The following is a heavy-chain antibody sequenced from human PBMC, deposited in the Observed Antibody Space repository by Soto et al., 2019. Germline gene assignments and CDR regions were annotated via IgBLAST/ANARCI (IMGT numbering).Heavy chain of an antibody. Sequence: GGSLRLSCAASGFTFSSYGMHWVRQAPGKGLEWVAVISYDGSNKYYADSVKGRFTISRDNSKNTLYLQMNSLRAEDTAVYYCATRRITMIVEWAEYFQHWGQGTLVTVSS. J-gene: IGHJ1*01. V-gene: IGHV3-30*03. CDR2: ISYDGSNK. CDR3: ATRRITMIVEWAEYFQH. D-gene: IGHD3-22*01. CDR1: GFTFSSYG.